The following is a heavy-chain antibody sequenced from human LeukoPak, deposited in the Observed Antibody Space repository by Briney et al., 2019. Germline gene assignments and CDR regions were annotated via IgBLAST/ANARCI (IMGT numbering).Heavy chain of an antibody. CDR3: ARVGATIGYYYYYYMDV. J-gene: IGHJ6*03. D-gene: IGHD5-12*01. CDR1: GGSISSGSYY. Sequence: PSETLSLTCTVSGGSISSGSYYWSWIRQPAGKGLEWIGRIYTSGSTNYNPSLKSRVTISVDTSKNQFSLKLSSVTAADTAVYYCARVGATIGYYYYYYMDVWGKGTTATVSS. CDR2: IYTSGST. V-gene: IGHV4-61*02.